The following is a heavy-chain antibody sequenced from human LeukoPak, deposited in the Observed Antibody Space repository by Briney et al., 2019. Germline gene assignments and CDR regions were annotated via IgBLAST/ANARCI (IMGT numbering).Heavy chain of an antibody. CDR1: GFTFSDHY. J-gene: IGHJ4*02. V-gene: IGHV3-48*01. CDR2: ISSSSSTI. Sequence: PGGSLRLSCAASGFTFSDHYMDWVRQAPGKGLEWVSYISSSSSTIYYADSVKGRFTISRDNAKNSLYLQMNSLRAEDTAVYYCARSGYFDYWGQGTLVTVSS. CDR3: ARSGYFDY.